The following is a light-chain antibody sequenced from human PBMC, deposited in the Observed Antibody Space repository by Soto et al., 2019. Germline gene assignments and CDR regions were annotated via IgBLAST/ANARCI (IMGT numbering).Light chain of an antibody. CDR2: GAS. CDR1: QSVSSIY. J-gene: IGKJ2*01. CDR3: QQYVSSPPAYT. V-gene: IGKV3-20*01. Sequence: EIVLTQSPGTLSLSPGERATLSCRASQSVSSIYLAWYQQKSGQAPRLLIHGASSRATGIPDRCSGSASGTDFTLTISRREPEDFAVYYWQQYVSSPPAYTFGQGTKLEI.